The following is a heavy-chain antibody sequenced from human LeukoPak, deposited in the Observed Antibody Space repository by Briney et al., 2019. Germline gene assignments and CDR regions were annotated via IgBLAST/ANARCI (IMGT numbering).Heavy chain of an antibody. CDR2: IYYSGST. CDR1: GGSITSSSYY. D-gene: IGHD1-26*01. J-gene: IGHJ4*02. Sequence: SETLSLTCTVSGGSITSSSYYWGWIRQPPGKGLEWIGSIYYSGSTYYNPSLKSRVTISADTSKNQFSLKLSSVTAADTAVYYCARHDMLGAPPGYWGQGTLVTVSS. CDR3: ARHDMLGAPPGY. V-gene: IGHV4-39*01.